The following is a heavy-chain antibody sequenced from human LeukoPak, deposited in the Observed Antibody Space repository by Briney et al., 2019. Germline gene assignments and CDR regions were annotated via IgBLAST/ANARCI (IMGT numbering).Heavy chain of an antibody. D-gene: IGHD3-10*01. CDR3: ARDASGRNWFDP. Sequence: SETLSLTCTVSGGSISSGGYYWSWIRQHPGKGLEWIGYIYYSGSTNYNPSLKSRVTISVDTSKNQFSLKLSSVTAADTAVYYCARDASGRNWFDPWGQGTLVTVSS. CDR2: IYYSGST. CDR1: GGSISSGGYY. V-gene: IGHV4-61*08. J-gene: IGHJ5*02.